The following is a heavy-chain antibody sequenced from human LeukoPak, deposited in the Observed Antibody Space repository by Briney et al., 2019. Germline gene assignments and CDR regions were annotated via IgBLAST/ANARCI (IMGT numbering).Heavy chain of an antibody. CDR3: ARGNDYYDSSGYYYFDY. CDR1: GFTFRSYG. Sequence: GGSLRLSCAASGFTFRSYGMHWVRQAPGKGLEWVAFIRYDGGNEYYADSVKGRFTISRDNSKNTLYLQMNSLRAEDTAVYYCARGNDYYDSSGYYYFDYWGQGTLVTVSS. J-gene: IGHJ4*02. D-gene: IGHD3-22*01. CDR2: IRYDGGNE. V-gene: IGHV3-30*02.